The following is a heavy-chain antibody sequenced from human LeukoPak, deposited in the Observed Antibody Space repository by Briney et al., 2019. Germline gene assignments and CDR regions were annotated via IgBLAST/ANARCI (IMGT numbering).Heavy chain of an antibody. J-gene: IGHJ4*02. V-gene: IGHV3-23*01. Sequence: PGGSLRLSRAASGFTFSSYAMSWVRQAPGKGLEWVSAISGSGGSTYYADSVKGRFTISRDNSKNTLYLQMNSLRAEDTAVYYCAKDNQYSSSWFYYFDYWGQGTLVTVSS. CDR3: AKDNQYSSSWFYYFDY. D-gene: IGHD6-13*01. CDR1: GFTFSSYA. CDR2: ISGSGGST.